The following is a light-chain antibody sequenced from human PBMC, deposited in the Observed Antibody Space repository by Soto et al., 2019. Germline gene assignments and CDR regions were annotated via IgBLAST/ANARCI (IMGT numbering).Light chain of an antibody. CDR1: TGAVTSGHY. CDR3: LLSYSGGGV. V-gene: IGLV7-46*01. CDR2: DTS. Sequence: QAVVTQEPSLTVSPGGTVTLTCGSSTGAVTSGHYPYWFQQKPGQAPRTLIYDTSNKHSWTPARFSGSLLGGKAALTLSGAQHEDEAEYYCLLSYSGGGVFGTGTKVTAL. J-gene: IGLJ1*01.